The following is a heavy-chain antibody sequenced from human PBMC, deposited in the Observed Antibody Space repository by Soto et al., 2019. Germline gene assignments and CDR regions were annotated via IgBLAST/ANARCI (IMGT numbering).Heavy chain of an antibody. CDR3: AKDQHRMVVVVGGAFDI. CDR1: GFTFSSYA. D-gene: IGHD2-15*01. CDR2: ISGSGGST. V-gene: IGHV3-23*01. J-gene: IGHJ3*02. Sequence: EVQLLESGGGLVQPGGSLILSCAASGFTFSSYAMSWVRQAPGKGLEWVSAISGSGGSTYYADSVKGRFTISRDNSKNTMYLQMNSLRAENTDVYYCAKDQHRMVVVVGGAFDIWGEGTMVTVSS.